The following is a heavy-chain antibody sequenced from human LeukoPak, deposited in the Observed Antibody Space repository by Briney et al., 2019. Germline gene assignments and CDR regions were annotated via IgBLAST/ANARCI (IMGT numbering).Heavy chain of an antibody. D-gene: IGHD1-14*01. CDR3: AKIGGRGFDP. Sequence: GGSLRLSCAASGFTFSSYAMSWVRQAPGKGLEWVSAISGSGGSTYYAGSVKGRLTISRDNSKNTLYLQMNSLRAEDTAVYYCAKIGGRGFDPWGQGTLVTVSS. CDR2: ISGSGGST. CDR1: GFTFSSYA. J-gene: IGHJ5*02. V-gene: IGHV3-23*01.